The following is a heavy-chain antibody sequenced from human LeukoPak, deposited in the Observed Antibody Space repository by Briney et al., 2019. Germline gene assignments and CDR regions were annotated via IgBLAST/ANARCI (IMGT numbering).Heavy chain of an antibody. CDR3: ARESYYDSSGYPPSGY. V-gene: IGHV3-23*01. Sequence: GGSLRLSCAASGFTFSSYGMSWVRQAPGKGLEWVSAISGSGVGTYYADSVKGRFTISRDNSKNTLYLQMNSLRAEDTAVYYCARESYYDSSGYPPSGYWGQGTLVTVSS. D-gene: IGHD3-22*01. CDR1: GFTFSSYG. J-gene: IGHJ4*02. CDR2: ISGSGVGT.